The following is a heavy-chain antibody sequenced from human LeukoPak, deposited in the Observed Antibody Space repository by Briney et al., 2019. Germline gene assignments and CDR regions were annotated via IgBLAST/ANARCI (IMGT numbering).Heavy chain of an antibody. J-gene: IGHJ4*02. D-gene: IGHD5-24*01. CDR3: ARVDGYNSFDY. CDR1: GFTFSSYG. V-gene: IGHV3-33*01. Sequence: PGRSLRLSCAASGFTFSSYGMHWVRQAPGKGLEWVAVIWYDGSNKYYADSVKGRFTISRDNSKNTLYLQMNSLRAEDTAVYYCARVDGYNSFDYWGQGTLVTVSS. CDR2: IWYDGSNK.